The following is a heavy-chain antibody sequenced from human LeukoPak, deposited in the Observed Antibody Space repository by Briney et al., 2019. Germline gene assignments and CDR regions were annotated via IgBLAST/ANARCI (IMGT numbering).Heavy chain of an antibody. CDR1: GYTFTSYG. V-gene: IGHV1-18*04. CDR3: ARDNEGYYYYGMDV. D-gene: IGHD1-1*01. CDR2: ISAYNGNT. J-gene: IGHJ6*04. Sequence: ASVKVSCMASGYTFTSYGISWVRQAPGQGLEWMGWISAYNGNTNYAQKLQGRVTMTTDTSTSTAYMELRSLRSDDTAVYYCARDNEGYYYYGMDVWGKGTTVTVSS.